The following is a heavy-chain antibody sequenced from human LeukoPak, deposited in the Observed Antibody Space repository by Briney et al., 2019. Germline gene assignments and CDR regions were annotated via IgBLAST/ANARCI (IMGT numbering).Heavy chain of an antibody. Sequence: ASVKVSCKASGGTFSSYAISWVRQAPGQGLEWMGGIIPIFGTANYAQKFQGRVTITADEPTSTAYMELSSLRSEDTAVYYCAREAGYCSSTSCYWPNYYYGMDVWGQGTTVTVSS. CDR1: GGTFSSYA. CDR3: AREAGYCSSTSCYWPNYYYGMDV. D-gene: IGHD2-2*01. CDR2: IIPIFGTA. V-gene: IGHV1-69*13. J-gene: IGHJ6*02.